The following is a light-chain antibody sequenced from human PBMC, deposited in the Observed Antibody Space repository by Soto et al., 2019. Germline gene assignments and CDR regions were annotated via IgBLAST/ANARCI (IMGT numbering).Light chain of an antibody. V-gene: IGKV1-39*01. Sequence: DIQLTQSPPSLSASVGDRVTITCRESQTINNYVNWYQQEAGKAPKRLIYGASILQSGVPSWFSGSGFVTEFTLTISSLQSEDFLIYYYHQTYSTPYVFGGVTKLYI. CDR1: QTINNY. CDR2: GAS. CDR3: HQTYSTPYV. J-gene: IGKJ2*01.